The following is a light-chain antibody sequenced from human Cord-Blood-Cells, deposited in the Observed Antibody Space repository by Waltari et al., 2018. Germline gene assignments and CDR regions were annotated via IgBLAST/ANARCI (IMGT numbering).Light chain of an antibody. Sequence: QSVLTQPPSASGTPGQRVTSPCSGSCPNLGSNTVNWYQQLPGTAPKLLIYSNNQRPSGVPDRFSGSKSGTSASLAISGLQSEDEADYYCAAWDDSLNGSWVFGGGTKLTVL. CDR1: CPNLGSNT. V-gene: IGLV1-44*01. CDR3: AAWDDSLNGSWV. CDR2: SNN. J-gene: IGLJ3*02.